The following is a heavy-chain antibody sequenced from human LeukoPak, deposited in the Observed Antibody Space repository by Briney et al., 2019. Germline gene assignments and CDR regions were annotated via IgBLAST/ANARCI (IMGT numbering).Heavy chain of an antibody. CDR2: IHYSGST. CDR1: GGSISRGGYY. D-gene: IGHD3-10*01. J-gene: IGHJ6*04. Sequence: SQTLSLTRTVSGGSISRGGYYWSWIRQPPGKGLEWVGHIHYSGSTYYNPSLKSRVTISVDTSKNQFSLKLSSVTAADTAVYYCAREVLRGVRGVMVPPYYYYGMDVWGKGTTVTVSS. CDR3: AREVLRGVRGVMVPPYYYYGMDV. V-gene: IGHV4-31*03.